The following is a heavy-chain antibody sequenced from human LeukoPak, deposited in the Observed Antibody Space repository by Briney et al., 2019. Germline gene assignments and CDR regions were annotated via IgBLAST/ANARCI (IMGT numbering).Heavy chain of an antibody. J-gene: IGHJ3*02. CDR2: IYPGGET. CDR1: GLTVSSEY. Sequence: GGSLRLSCAASGLTVSSEYMSWVRQAPGKGLEWVSVIYPGGETYYADFVTGRFTISRDNSKNTLYLQMNSLRAEDTAAYYCASPISGQSFDIWGQGTMVTVSS. D-gene: IGHD6-19*01. CDR3: ASPISGQSFDI. V-gene: IGHV3-53*01.